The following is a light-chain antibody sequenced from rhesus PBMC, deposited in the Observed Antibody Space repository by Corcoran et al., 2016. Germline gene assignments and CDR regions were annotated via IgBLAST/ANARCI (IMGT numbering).Light chain of an antibody. J-gene: IGKJ1*01. CDR1: QGISSW. CDR3: HQYNSAPPWR. CDR2: RAS. Sequence: DIQMTQSPSSLSASVGDRVTITCRASQGISSWLDWYQQKPGKAPKLLSYRASHLRRGVRSRFSCSGSGTDFPPPFTIRQPEDFATYNCHQYNSAPPWRFGHGTKVEIK. V-gene: IGKV1-21*01.